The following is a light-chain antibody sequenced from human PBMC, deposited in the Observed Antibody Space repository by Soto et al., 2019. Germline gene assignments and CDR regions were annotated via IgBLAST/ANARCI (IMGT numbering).Light chain of an antibody. CDR1: SIDVGGYNY. CDR2: DVS. J-gene: IGLJ1*01. CDR3: SSYTPGGFV. Sequence: QAGSVSGSRGQSITLYCTGTSIDVGGYNYVSWFQQHPGKAPKLMIYDVSARRSGVSNRFSGSKSGNTASLTISGLQAEDEADYYCSSYTPGGFVVGPGSKVTGL. V-gene: IGLV2-14*01.